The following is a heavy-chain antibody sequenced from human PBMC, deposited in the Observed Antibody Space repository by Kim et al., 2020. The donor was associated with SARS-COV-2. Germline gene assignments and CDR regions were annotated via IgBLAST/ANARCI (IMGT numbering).Heavy chain of an antibody. V-gene: IGHV1-3*01. J-gene: IGHJ6*02. CDR3: ARDRNYYYYGMDV. Sequence: YSQKFKGRVTITRDTSASTAYMELSSLRSEDTAVYYCARDRNYYYYGMDVWGQGTTVTVSS.